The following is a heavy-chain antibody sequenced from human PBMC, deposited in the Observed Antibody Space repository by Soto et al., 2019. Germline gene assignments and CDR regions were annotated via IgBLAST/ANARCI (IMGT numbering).Heavy chain of an antibody. J-gene: IGHJ3*02. V-gene: IGHV4-59*01. CDR2: IYYSGST. Sequence: PSETLALTCTVSGGSISSYYWSCIRQPPGKGLEWIGYIYYSGSTNYNPSLKSRVNISVDTSKNQFSLKLSSVTAADTAVYYCAREGSGGSSWYGGDAFDIWGQGTTVTVSS. CDR3: AREGSGGSSWYGGDAFDI. CDR1: GGSISSYY. D-gene: IGHD6-13*01.